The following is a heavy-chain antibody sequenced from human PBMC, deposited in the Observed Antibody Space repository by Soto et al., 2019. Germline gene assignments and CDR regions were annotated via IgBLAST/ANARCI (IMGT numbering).Heavy chain of an antibody. CDR1: GGSISSYY. CDR2: IYYSGST. V-gene: IGHV4-59*01. D-gene: IGHD1-26*01. Sequence: PSETLSLTCTVSGGSISSYYWSWIRQPPGKGLEWIGYIYYSGSTNYNPSLKSRVTISVDTSKNQFSLKLSSVTAADTAVYYCARLSRGLVGATIPRGMDVWGQGTTVTVSS. CDR3: ARLSRGLVGATIPRGMDV. J-gene: IGHJ6*02.